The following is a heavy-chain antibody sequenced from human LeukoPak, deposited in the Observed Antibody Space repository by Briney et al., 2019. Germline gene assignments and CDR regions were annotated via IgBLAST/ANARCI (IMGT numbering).Heavy chain of an antibody. CDR1: GYTFTSYD. CDR3: ARGLGWLYYYYYTDV. V-gene: IGHV1-8*03. Sequence: GASVKVSCKASGYTFTSYDINWVRQATGQGLEWMGWMNPNSGSTGYAQQFQGRVTLTRNTSISTAYMELSSLRSEDTAVYFCARGLGWLYYYYYTDVWGKGTTVTVSS. CDR2: MNPNSGST. D-gene: IGHD5-12*01. J-gene: IGHJ6*03.